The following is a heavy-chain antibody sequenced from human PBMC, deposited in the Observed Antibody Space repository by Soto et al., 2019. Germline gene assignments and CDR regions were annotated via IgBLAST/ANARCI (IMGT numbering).Heavy chain of an antibody. J-gene: IGHJ4*02. CDR3: ASHVNSRFHPPFLDY. CDR2: IYYSGST. Sequence: SETLSLTCTVSGGSISSSSYYWGWIRQPPGKGLEWIGSIYYSGSTYYNPSLKSRVTISVDTSKNQFSLKLSSVTAADTAVYYCASHVNSRFHPPFLDYWGQGTLVTVSS. D-gene: IGHD1-1*01. V-gene: IGHV4-39*01. CDR1: GGSISSSSYY.